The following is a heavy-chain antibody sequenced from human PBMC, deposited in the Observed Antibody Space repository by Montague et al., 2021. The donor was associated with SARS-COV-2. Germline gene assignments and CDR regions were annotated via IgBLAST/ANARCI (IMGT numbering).Heavy chain of an antibody. Sequence: SETLSLTCTVSGGSISSSNYYWGWIRQPPGKGLEWIGSIYYSGSTYYTPSLKGRVTISVDTSKNQFSLRLSSVTAADTAVYYCAGHSGRATTFGVVIIFDAFDIWGQGTMVAVSS. D-gene: IGHD3-3*01. CDR2: IYYSGST. CDR1: GGSISSSNYY. CDR3: AGHSGRATTFGVVIIFDAFDI. V-gene: IGHV4-39*01. J-gene: IGHJ3*02.